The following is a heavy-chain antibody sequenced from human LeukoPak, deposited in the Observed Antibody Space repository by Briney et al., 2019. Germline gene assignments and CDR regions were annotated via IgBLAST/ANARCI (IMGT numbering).Heavy chain of an antibody. J-gene: IGHJ4*02. CDR3: ARRYSNYFFDY. Sequence: SETLSLTCAVSGYSITSGYYWAWIRQPPGKGLEWIGNIYHSGSTCYNASLKSRVTILVDTSKNQFSLKLSSVTAADTAVYYCARRYSNYFFDYWGQGTLVTVSS. CDR2: IYHSGST. CDR1: GYSITSGYY. D-gene: IGHD4-11*01. V-gene: IGHV4-38-2*01.